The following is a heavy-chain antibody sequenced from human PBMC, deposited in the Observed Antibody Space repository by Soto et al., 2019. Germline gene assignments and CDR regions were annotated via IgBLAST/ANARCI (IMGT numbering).Heavy chain of an antibody. Sequence: QVQLVESGGGVVQPGRSLRLSCAASGFTFRSYAMHWVRQAPGKGLECVAVIAYDGSNKFYRDYVRGRFTSSRDNSENTLYLQINSLRYEDTAVYYCARGDREDIAVVIGVRPGEYGVDVWGQGTTVTVSS. J-gene: IGHJ6*02. CDR3: ARGDREDIAVVIGVRPGEYGVDV. V-gene: IGHV3-30-3*01. CDR2: IAYDGSNK. CDR1: GFTFRSYA. D-gene: IGHD2-15*01.